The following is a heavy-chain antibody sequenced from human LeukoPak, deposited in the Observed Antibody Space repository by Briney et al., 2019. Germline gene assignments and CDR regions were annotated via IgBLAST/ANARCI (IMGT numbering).Heavy chain of an antibody. CDR3: ANIERYYYYMDV. D-gene: IGHD5-12*01. V-gene: IGHV4-39*01. CDR2: IYYSGST. J-gene: IGHJ6*03. CDR1: GGSITISSYY. Sequence: SETLSLTCTVSGGSITISSYYWGWIRQPPGKGLEWIGSIYYSGSTYYNPSLKSRVTISVDTSKSQVSLKLSSVTAADTAVYYCANIERYYYYMDVWGKGTTVTVSS.